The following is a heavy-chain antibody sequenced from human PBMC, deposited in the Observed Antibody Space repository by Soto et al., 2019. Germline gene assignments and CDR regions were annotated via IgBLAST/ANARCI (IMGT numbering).Heavy chain of an antibody. CDR2: IYYSGST. V-gene: IGHV4-31*03. J-gene: IGHJ4*02. CDR1: GGSISSGGYY. D-gene: IGHD3-9*01. Sequence: PSETLSLTCTVSGGSISSGGYYWSWIRQHPGKGLEWIGYIYYSGSTYYNPSLKSRVTISVDTSKNQFSLKLSSVTAADTAVYYCARDSVGYYDILTGPLDYWGQGTLVTVSS. CDR3: ARDSVGYYDILTGPLDY.